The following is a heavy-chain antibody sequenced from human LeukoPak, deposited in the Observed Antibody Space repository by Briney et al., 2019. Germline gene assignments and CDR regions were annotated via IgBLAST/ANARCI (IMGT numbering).Heavy chain of an antibody. V-gene: IGHV1-18*04. CDR3: ARDILTGYYKEDY. CDR2: ISAYNGNT. D-gene: IGHD3-9*01. Sequence: ASVTVSFTASGYTFTIYGISWVRQAPGQGLEWMGWISAYNGNTNYAQKLQGRVTITTDTSTSTAYMELRSLRSDDTAVYYCARDILTGYYKEDYWGQGTLVTVSS. J-gene: IGHJ4*02. CDR1: GYTFTIYG.